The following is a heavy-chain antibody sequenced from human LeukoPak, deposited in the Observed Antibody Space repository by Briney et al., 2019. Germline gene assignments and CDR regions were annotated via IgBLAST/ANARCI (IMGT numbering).Heavy chain of an antibody. CDR3: ARGVSSSSWYDPFFFDY. D-gene: IGHD6-13*01. V-gene: IGHV3-7*01. CDR1: GFTFSSYW. CDR2: IKQDGSEK. Sequence: PGGSLRLSCAASGFTFSSYWMSWVRQAPGKGLEWVANIKQDGSEKYYVDSVKGRFTISRDNAKNSLYLQMNSLRAEDTAVYYCARGVSSSSWYDPFFFDYWGQGTLVTVSS. J-gene: IGHJ4*02.